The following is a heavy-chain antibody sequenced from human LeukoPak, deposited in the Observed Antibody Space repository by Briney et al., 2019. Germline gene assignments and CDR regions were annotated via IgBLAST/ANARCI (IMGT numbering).Heavy chain of an antibody. V-gene: IGHV3-30*04. D-gene: IGHD5-12*01. CDR1: GFTFSSYV. CDR2: ISYDGSNE. Sequence: GGSLRLSCAASGFTFSSYVMHWVRQAPGKGLEWVAIISYDGSNEYYADSVKGRFTISRDNSKNTLYLQINSLRAEDTAVYYCAKGGGYEVLYDYWGQGTLVTVSS. J-gene: IGHJ4*02. CDR3: AKGGGYEVLYDY.